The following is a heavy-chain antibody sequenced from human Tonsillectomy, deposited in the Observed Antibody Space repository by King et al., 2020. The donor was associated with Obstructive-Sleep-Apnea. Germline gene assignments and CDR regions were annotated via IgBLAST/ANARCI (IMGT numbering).Heavy chain of an antibody. CDR1: GFTFSSYS. CDR3: ARVWDCSGGSCYSGLDY. J-gene: IGHJ4*02. V-gene: IGHV3-21*01. CDR2: ISSSSSYI. D-gene: IGHD2-15*01. Sequence: QLVQSGGGLVKPGGSLRLSCAASGFTFSSYSMNWVRQAPGKGLEWVSSISSSSSYIYYADSVKGRFTISRDNAKNSLYLQMNSLRAEDTAVYYCARVWDCSGGSCYSGLDYWGQGTLVTVSS.